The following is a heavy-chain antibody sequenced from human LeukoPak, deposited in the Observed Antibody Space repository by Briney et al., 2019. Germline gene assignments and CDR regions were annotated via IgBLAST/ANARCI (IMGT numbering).Heavy chain of an antibody. J-gene: IGHJ4*02. CDR1: GGSISSATYS. CDR2: IYYSGST. Sequence: SQTLSLTCAVSGGSISSATYSWNWIRQPPGKGLEWTGYIYYSGSTNYNPSLKSRVTISVDTSKNQFSLKLSSVTAADTAIYYCARAVSGRFDYWGQGALVTVSS. D-gene: IGHD6-19*01. CDR3: ARAVSGRFDY. V-gene: IGHV4-30-4*07.